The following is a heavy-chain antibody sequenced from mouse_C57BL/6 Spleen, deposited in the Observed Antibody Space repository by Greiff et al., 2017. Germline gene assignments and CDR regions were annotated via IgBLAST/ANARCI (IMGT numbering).Heavy chain of an antibody. J-gene: IGHJ1*03. CDR2: IYPGDGDT. V-gene: IGHV1-80*01. CDR3: AREATTVVATFHWYFDV. CDR1: GYAFSSYW. D-gene: IGHD1-1*01. Sequence: QVQLQQSGAELVKPGASVKISCKASGYAFSSYWMNWVKQRPGKGLEWIGQIYPGDGDTNYNGKFKGKATLTADKSSSTAYMQLSSLTSEDSAVYFCAREATTVVATFHWYFDVWGTGTTVTVSS.